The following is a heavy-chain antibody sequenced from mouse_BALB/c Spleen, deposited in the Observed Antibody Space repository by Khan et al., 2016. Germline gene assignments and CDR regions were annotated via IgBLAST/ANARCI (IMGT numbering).Heavy chain of an antibody. CDR1: GYSITSDYA. J-gene: IGHJ1*01. D-gene: IGHD1-2*01. CDR3: ARGHYYGYWDFDV. V-gene: IGHV3-2*02. Sequence: EVQLQESGPGLVKPSQSLSLTCTVTGYSITSDYAWNWIRQFPGNKLEWMGYISYSGSTSYNPSLKSRISITRDTSKNQFLLQLTYVPTEDAATYYCARGHYYGYWDFDVWGAGTTVTVSS. CDR2: ISYSGST.